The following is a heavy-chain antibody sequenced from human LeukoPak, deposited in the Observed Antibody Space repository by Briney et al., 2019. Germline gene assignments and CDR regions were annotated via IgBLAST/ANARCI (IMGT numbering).Heavy chain of an antibody. V-gene: IGHV3-21*01. J-gene: IGHJ6*02. CDR3: ARDLLRYFDWLSNYYYYGMDV. CDR1: GFTFSSYS. Sequence: GGSLRLSCAASGFTFSSYSMNWVRQAPGKGLEWVSSISSSSSYIYYADSVKGRFTISRDNAKNSLYLQMNSLRAEDTAVYYCARDLLRYFDWLSNYYYYGMDVWGQGTTVTVSS. CDR2: ISSSSSYI. D-gene: IGHD3-9*01.